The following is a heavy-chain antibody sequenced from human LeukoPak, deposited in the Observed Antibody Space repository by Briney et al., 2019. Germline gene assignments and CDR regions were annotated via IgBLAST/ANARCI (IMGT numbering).Heavy chain of an antibody. Sequence: GGSLRLSCAASGFTFSSYSMNWVRQAPGKGLEWVSSISSSSSYIYYADSVKGRFTISRDNAKNSLYLQMNSLRAEDTAVYYCATGAITMVRLIDYWGQGTLVTVPS. J-gene: IGHJ4*02. V-gene: IGHV3-21*01. CDR1: GFTFSSYS. CDR2: ISSSSSYI. D-gene: IGHD3-10*01. CDR3: ATGAITMVRLIDY.